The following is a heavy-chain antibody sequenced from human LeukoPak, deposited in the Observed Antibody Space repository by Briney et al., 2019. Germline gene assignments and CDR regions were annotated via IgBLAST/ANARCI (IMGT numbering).Heavy chain of an antibody. Sequence: PSETLSLTCTVSGGSISSGSYYWSWIRQPAGKGLEWIGRIYTSGSTNYNPSLKSRVTISVDTSKNQFSLKLSSVTAADTAVYYCARAHGDLDDAFDIWGQGTMVTVSS. D-gene: IGHD4-17*01. CDR3: ARAHGDLDDAFDI. V-gene: IGHV4-61*02. CDR2: IYTSGST. J-gene: IGHJ3*02. CDR1: GGSISSGSYY.